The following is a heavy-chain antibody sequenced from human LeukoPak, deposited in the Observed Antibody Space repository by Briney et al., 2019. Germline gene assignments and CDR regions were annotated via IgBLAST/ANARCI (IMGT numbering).Heavy chain of an antibody. V-gene: IGHV3-23*01. CDR2: ISGSGGSA. CDR3: AKYPPRNSAIAACY. CDR1: GFTFSSYA. J-gene: IGHJ4*02. D-gene: IGHD6-6*01. Sequence: PGGSLRLSCAASGFTFSSYAMSWVRQAPGKGLEWVSAISGSGGSAYYADSVKGRFTISRDNSKNTLYLQMNSLRAEDTAVYYCAKYPPRNSAIAACYWGQGTLVTVSS.